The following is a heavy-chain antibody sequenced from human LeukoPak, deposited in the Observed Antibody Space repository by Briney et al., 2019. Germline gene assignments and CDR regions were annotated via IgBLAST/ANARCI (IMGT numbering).Heavy chain of an antibody. Sequence: SVKVSCKASGGTFRTYAISWVRQAPGQGLEWMGRIIPSFGTTNYAQKFQGRVTIITDESTSTAYMELSSLRSEDTAVYYCARDTRKQRSSGYYLMDAFDIWGQGTMVTVSS. J-gene: IGHJ3*02. D-gene: IGHD3-22*01. V-gene: IGHV1-69*05. CDR3: ARDTRKQRSSGYYLMDAFDI. CDR1: GGTFRTYA. CDR2: IIPSFGTT.